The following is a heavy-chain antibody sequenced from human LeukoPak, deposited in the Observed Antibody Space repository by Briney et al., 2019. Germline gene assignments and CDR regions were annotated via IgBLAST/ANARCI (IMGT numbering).Heavy chain of an antibody. D-gene: IGHD3-22*01. CDR3: ARDLPSSGYWYRDAFDI. J-gene: IGHJ3*02. CDR1: GFTFSNYG. Sequence: PGRSLRLSCAASGFTFSNYGMHWVRQAPGKGLEWVGHAKQDGSETYYVDSVKGRFTVSRDNAKNSLFLQMNSLRVEDTAMYYCARDLPSSGYWYRDAFDIWGRGTMVTVSS. V-gene: IGHV3-7*01. CDR2: AKQDGSET.